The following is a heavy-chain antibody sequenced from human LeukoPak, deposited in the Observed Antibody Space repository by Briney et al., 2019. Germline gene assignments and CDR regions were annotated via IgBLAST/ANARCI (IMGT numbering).Heavy chain of an antibody. CDR2: IYYSGST. CDR3: ARDLGVSSGMDV. Sequence: SQTLSLTCTVSGGSISSGGYYWSWTRQHPGKGLEWIGYIYYSGSTYYNPSLKSRVTISVDTSKNQFSLKLSSVTAADTAVYYCARDLGVSSGMDVWGQGTTVTVSS. J-gene: IGHJ6*02. D-gene: IGHD7-27*01. CDR1: GGSISSGGYY. V-gene: IGHV4-31*03.